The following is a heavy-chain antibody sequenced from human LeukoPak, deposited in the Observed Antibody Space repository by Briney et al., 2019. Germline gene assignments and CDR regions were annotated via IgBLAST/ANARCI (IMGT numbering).Heavy chain of an antibody. D-gene: IGHD3-16*01. CDR2: TYYRSKWYN. CDR1: GDSVSSNSAA. J-gene: IGHJ4*02. CDR3: ARSISGLGD. Sequence: SQTLSLTCAISGDSVSSNSAAWSWIRQSPSRGLEWLGRTYYRSKWYNDYAVTVKGRITISADTSKNQFSLQPNSVTPEDTAVYYCARSISGLGDWGQGTLVTVSS. V-gene: IGHV6-1*01.